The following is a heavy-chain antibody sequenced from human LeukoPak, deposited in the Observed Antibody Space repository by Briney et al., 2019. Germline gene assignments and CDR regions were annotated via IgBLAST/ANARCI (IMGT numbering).Heavy chain of an antibody. J-gene: IGHJ4*02. CDR3: ARQYGDTSGSLDH. Sequence: ASVNLSCKASGYTFFIYGVTRVRHAPGPGLEWMGWISTYNGNTIAQKFQGRVTLTTDTSTSTAYMQLRSLRSDDTAVYYCARQYGDTSGSLDHWGQGTLVTVSS. CDR1: GYTFFIYG. CDR2: ISTYNGNT. D-gene: IGHD4-23*01. V-gene: IGHV1-18*01.